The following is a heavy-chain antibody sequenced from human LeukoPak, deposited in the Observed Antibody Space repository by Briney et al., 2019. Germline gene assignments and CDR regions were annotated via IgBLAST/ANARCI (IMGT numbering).Heavy chain of an antibody. Sequence: SETLSLTCAVSGASFSGYYWTWIRQPPGKGLEWIGEINHSGSTHYNPSLKSRVTISAATSKNQFSLKLSSVTAADTAVYYCARFGYFDYWGQGALVTVSS. CDR3: ARFGYFDY. J-gene: IGHJ4*02. CDR1: GASFSGYY. CDR2: INHSGST. D-gene: IGHD3-10*01. V-gene: IGHV4-34*01.